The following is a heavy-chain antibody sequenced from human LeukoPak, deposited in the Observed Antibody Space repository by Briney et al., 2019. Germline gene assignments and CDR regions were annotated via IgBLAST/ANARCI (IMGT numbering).Heavy chain of an antibody. V-gene: IGHV4-59*01. CDR1: GGSISSYY. Sequence: PSETLSLTCTVSGGSISSYYWSWIRQPPGKGLEWIGYIYYSGSTNYNPSLKSRVTISVDTSKNQFSLKLSSVTAADTAVYYCARVSPYYYGSVEYYLDYWGQGTLVTVSS. CDR2: IYYSGST. D-gene: IGHD3-10*01. J-gene: IGHJ4*02. CDR3: ARVSPYYYGSVEYYLDY.